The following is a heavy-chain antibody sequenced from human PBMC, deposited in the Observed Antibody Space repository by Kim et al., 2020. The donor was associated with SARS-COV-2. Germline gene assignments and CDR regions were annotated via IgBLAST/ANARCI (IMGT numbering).Heavy chain of an antibody. Sequence: GGSLRLSCAASGFTFSSYWMSWVRQAPGKGLEWVANIKQDGSEKYYVDSVKGRFTISRDNAKNSLYLQMNSLRAEDTAVYYCARPPDYGDYADAFDIWGQGTVVTVSS. J-gene: IGHJ3*02. CDR1: GFTFSSYW. CDR2: IKQDGSEK. V-gene: IGHV3-7*01. CDR3: ARPPDYGDYADAFDI. D-gene: IGHD4-17*01.